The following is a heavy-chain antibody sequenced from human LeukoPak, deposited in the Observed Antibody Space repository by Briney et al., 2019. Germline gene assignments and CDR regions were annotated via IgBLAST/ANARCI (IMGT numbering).Heavy chain of an antibody. CDR1: GFTFRKYW. V-gene: IGHV3-7*03. J-gene: IGHJ4*02. CDR3: AREVFFQFDN. CDR2: IAANGNDK. Sequence: GGTLRLSCAASGFTFRKYWMAWVRQAPGRGLEWVATIAANGNDKDYEDALQGRFTISRDNARNSLSLRIDSLRAEDTAQYYCAREVFFQFDNWGQGALVTVSS.